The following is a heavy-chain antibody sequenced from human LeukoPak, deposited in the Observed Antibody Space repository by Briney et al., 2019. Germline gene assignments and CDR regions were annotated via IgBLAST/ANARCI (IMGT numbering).Heavy chain of an antibody. Sequence: GGSLRLSCAASGFTFSSYWMNWARQAPGKGLEWVASINHNGNVNYYVDSVKGRFTISRDNAKNSLYLQMSNLRAEDTAVYFCARGGDLDVWGQGAAVTVSS. CDR1: GFTFSSYW. J-gene: IGHJ6*02. D-gene: IGHD2-21*01. V-gene: IGHV3-7*03. CDR2: INHNGNVN. CDR3: ARGGDLDV.